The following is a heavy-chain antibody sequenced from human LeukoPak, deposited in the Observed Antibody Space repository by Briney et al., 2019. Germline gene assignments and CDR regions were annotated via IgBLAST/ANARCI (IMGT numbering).Heavy chain of an antibody. D-gene: IGHD3-10*01. CDR2: INPNSGGT. CDR3: ARDPKYYYGSGSYYNPYYYYMDV. V-gene: IGHV1-2*02. CDR1: GYTFTGYY. Sequence: ASVKVSCKASGYTFTGYYMHWVRQAPGQGLEWMGWINPNSGGTNYAQKFQGRVTMTRDTSISTAYMELSRLRSDDTAVYYCARDPKYYYGSGSYYNPYYYYMDVWGKGTTVIISS. J-gene: IGHJ6*03.